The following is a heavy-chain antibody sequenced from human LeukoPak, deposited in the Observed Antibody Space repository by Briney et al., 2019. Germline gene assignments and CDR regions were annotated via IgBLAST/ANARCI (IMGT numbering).Heavy chain of an antibody. J-gene: IGHJ4*02. V-gene: IGHV4-59*01. CDR3: ARVGTYGSGSYLSWLDY. D-gene: IGHD3-10*01. CDR1: CGPISSYY. CDR2: IYYSGST. Sequence: ETLSLTCTVSCGPISSYYWSWIRQPPGKGLEWVGDIYYSGSTNYNPSLKSRVTISVDTSKNQFSLKLSSVTAADTAVYYCARVGTYGSGSYLSWLDYWGQGTLVTVSS.